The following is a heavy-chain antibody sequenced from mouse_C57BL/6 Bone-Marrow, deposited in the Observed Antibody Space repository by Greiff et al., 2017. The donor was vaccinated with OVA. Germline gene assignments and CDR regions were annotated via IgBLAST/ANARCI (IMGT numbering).Heavy chain of an antibody. Sequence: QVQLQQPGAELVKPGASVKMSCKASGYTFTSYWITWVKQRPGQGLEWIGDINPSNGGTNYNEKFKSKATLTVDKSSSTAYMQLSSLTSEDSAVYYCASRQLRLREYFDYWGQGTTLTVSS. CDR1: GYTFTSYW. CDR3: ASRQLRLREYFDY. CDR2: INPSNGGT. D-gene: IGHD3-2*02. J-gene: IGHJ2*01. V-gene: IGHV1-55*01.